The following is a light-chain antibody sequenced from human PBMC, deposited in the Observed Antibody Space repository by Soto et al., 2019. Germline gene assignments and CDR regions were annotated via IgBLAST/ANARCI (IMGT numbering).Light chain of an antibody. V-gene: IGKV3-11*01. CDR3: HQRTNWPPNT. Sequence: IVLTQSPATLSLSPGETASLSCRASQNISIYLAWYQQKLGQPPRLLIYDTFNRATGIPGRFTGSGTGTDFTLTVISLEPEDFALYFCHQRTNWPPNTFGQGTKVEMK. CDR1: QNISIY. J-gene: IGKJ2*01. CDR2: DTF.